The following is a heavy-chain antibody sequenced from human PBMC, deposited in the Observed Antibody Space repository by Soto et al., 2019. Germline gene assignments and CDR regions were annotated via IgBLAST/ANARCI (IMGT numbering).Heavy chain of an antibody. Sequence: ASVKVSCKASGYTFVNYGIGYVRQAPGQGLEWMGWISAYNGNTNFVPKFRGRMNMATDTSTTTAYMDLRSLTSDDTAVYYCARVGTGYSSPSPHFFDYWGQGTPVTVSS. CDR3: ARVGTGYSSPSPHFFDY. D-gene: IGHD6-19*01. CDR2: ISAYNGNT. V-gene: IGHV1-18*01. CDR1: GYTFVNYG. J-gene: IGHJ4*02.